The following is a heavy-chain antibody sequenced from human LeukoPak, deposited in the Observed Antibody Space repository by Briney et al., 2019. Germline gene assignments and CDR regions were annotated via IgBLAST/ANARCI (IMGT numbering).Heavy chain of an antibody. CDR2: VIHSGAT. D-gene: IGHD3-22*01. CDR1: GGSFRGYY. J-gene: IGHJ4*02. Sequence: SETLSLTCTVYGGSFRGYYWTWIRQSPGKGLQWIGEVIHSGATNYNPSLTSRLIISVDTSRNRFSLKLSSVTAADTAVYYCARGYDSGGYYAYFDYWGQGALVTVSS. CDR3: ARGYDSGGYYAYFDY. V-gene: IGHV4-34*12.